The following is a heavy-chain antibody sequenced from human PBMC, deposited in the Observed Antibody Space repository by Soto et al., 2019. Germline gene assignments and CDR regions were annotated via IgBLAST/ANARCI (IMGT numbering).Heavy chain of an antibody. CDR3: AREEYYYGSGAFFDY. CDR1: GGTFSSYT. Sequence: QVQLVQSGAEVKKPGSSVKVSCKASGGTFSSYTISWVRQAPGQGLEWMGRIIPSLGIANYAQKFQGRVTITADKSTSTAYMDLSSLRSEDTAVYYCAREEYYYGSGAFFDYWGQGTLVTVSS. V-gene: IGHV1-69*08. D-gene: IGHD3-10*01. J-gene: IGHJ4*02. CDR2: IIPSLGIA.